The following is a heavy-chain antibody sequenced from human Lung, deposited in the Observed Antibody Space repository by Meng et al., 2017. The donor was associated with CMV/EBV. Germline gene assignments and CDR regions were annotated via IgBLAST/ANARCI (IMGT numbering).Heavy chain of an antibody. D-gene: IGHD6-13*01. CDR2: IYYSGNT. J-gene: IGHJ4*02. CDR3: TSLPKMGIATTGPH. V-gene: IGHV4-39*07. Sequence: SXTXSLXCTVSGGSISSSSYYWGWIRQPPGQGLEWIGSIYYSGNTYYKKSLQSRVTITADTSKSQCSLELSSVTAENTAVYYCTSLPKMGIATTGPHWGQGXLVTVSS. CDR1: GGSISSSSYY.